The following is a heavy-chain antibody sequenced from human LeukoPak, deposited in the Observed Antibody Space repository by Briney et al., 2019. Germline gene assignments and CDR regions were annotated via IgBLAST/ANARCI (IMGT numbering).Heavy chain of an antibody. V-gene: IGHV3-30*04. CDR3: ASQYGMDV. CDR2: ISYDGSNK. CDR1: GFTFSSYA. J-gene: IGHJ6*04. Sequence: GGSLRLSCAASGFTFSSYAMHWVRQAPSKGLEWVAVISYDGSNKYYADSVKGRFTISRDNSKNTLYLQMNSLRAEDTAVYYCASQYGMDVWGKGTTVTVSS.